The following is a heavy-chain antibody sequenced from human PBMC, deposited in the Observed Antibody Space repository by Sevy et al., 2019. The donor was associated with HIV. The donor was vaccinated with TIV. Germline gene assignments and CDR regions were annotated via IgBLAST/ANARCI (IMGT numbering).Heavy chain of an antibody. D-gene: IGHD3-22*01. J-gene: IGHJ4*02. V-gene: IGHV3-48*02. Sequence: GGSLRLSCAASGFTFSSHSMNWVRQTPGKGLEWISYISGTGNTIYYVDSVKGRFTISRDNAKNSLYLQLKSLRDEDTAIYYCAGVPPYYDSNVSDFWGQGSLVTVSS. CDR3: AGVPPYYDSNVSDF. CDR1: GFTFSSHS. CDR2: ISGTGNTI.